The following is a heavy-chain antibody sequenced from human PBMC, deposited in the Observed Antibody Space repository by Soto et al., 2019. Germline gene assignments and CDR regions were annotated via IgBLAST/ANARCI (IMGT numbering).Heavy chain of an antibody. V-gene: IGHV4-61*01. CDR1: GGSFKSGSYS. D-gene: IGHD3-3*01. CDR2: VYHTGRT. CDR3: ARDFAYFDS. Sequence: QVQLQESGPGLVKPSETLSLTCTVSGGSFKSGSYSWSWIRQPPGKGLEWIGYVYHTGRTSYNTSHKSRVSISMDTSKNQFSLNLDAVTAADTAVYFCARDFAYFDSWGQGTLVTVSS. J-gene: IGHJ4*02.